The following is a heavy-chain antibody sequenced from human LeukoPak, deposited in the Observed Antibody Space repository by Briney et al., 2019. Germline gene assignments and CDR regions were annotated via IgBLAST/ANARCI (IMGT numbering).Heavy chain of an antibody. J-gene: IGHJ5*02. Sequence: PGGSLRLSCAASGFTVGSNYMSWVRQAPGKGLEWVSVIYSGGSTYYADSVKGRFTISRDNSKNTLYLQMNSLRAEDTAVYYCASYCSGGSCSRFDPWGQGTLVTVSS. CDR3: ASYCSGGSCSRFDP. D-gene: IGHD2-15*01. V-gene: IGHV3-53*01. CDR1: GFTVGSNY. CDR2: IYSGGST.